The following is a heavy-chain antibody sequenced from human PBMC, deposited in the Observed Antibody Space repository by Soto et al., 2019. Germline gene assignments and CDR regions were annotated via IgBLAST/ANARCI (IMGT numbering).Heavy chain of an antibody. CDR3: AHKDLCSCGVVIDF. D-gene: IGHD6-6*01. CDR2: IYWDDDM. J-gene: IGHJ4*02. Sequence: QITLKESGPTLVKPTQTLKLTCTFSGFSLSTSGVGVGWIRQPPGKALEWLALIYWDDDMRYRQSLKSSHTITKDTYKNQGVLTLTNMDPVDTATYSYAHKDLCSCGVVIDFWGQGTLVTVAS. CDR1: GFSLSTSGVG. V-gene: IGHV2-5*02.